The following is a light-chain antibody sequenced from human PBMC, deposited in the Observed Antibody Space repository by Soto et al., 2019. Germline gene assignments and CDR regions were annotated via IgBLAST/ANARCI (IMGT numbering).Light chain of an antibody. J-gene: IGKJ1*01. CDR1: QSISSW. V-gene: IGKV1-5*03. CDR2: KAS. Sequence: DIQMTQSPSTLSASVGDRVSITCRASQSISSWLAWYQQKPGKAPKLLIYKASSLESGVPSRFSGSGSGPDFTLTISSLQPEDFATYYCQQSYSTPWTFGQGTKVDIK. CDR3: QQSYSTPWT.